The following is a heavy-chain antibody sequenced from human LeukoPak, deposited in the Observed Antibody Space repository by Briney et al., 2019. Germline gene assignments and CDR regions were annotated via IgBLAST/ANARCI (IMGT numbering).Heavy chain of an antibody. CDR2: ISSSSSTI. CDR3: ARDLTLKGKWELLQSDAFDI. Sequence: GGSLRLSCAASGFTFSSYSMNWVRQAPGKGLEWVSYISSSSSTIYYADSVKGRFTLSRDNAKNSLYLQMNSLRAEDTAVYYCARDLTLKGKWELLQSDAFDIWGQGTMVTVSS. CDR1: GFTFSSYS. J-gene: IGHJ3*02. V-gene: IGHV3-48*04. D-gene: IGHD1-26*01.